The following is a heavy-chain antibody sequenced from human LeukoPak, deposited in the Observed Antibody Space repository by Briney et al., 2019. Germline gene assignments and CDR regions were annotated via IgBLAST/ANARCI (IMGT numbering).Heavy chain of an antibody. D-gene: IGHD2-2*01. J-gene: IGHJ4*02. CDR3: AKDQYCTSTSCYVGY. CDR1: GFTFSSYA. V-gene: IGHV3-23*01. CDR2: INVSGGST. Sequence: GRSLRLSCAASGFTFSSYAMHWVRQAPGKGLEWVSGINVSGGSTFYADSVRGRFTISRDNSKNTLYLQMNSLRAEDTAVYYCAKDQYCTSTSCYVGYWGQGTLVTVSS.